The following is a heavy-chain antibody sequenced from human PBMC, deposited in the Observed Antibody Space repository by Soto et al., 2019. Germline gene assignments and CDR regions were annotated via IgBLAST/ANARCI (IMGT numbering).Heavy chain of an antibody. CDR2: LIPILGLA. J-gene: IGHJ4*02. D-gene: IGHD5-12*01. CDR1: GGTFSNST. CDR3: ARFKLGDDY. V-gene: IGHV1-69*02. Sequence: QVQLVQSGAEVRQPGSSVKVSCQASGGTFSNSTVTCVRQAPGQGLEWMGRLIPILGLANYAQKFRGRLTITADKSTTTAYMELRSLRSEDTAMYYCARFKLGDDYWGQGTLVTVSS.